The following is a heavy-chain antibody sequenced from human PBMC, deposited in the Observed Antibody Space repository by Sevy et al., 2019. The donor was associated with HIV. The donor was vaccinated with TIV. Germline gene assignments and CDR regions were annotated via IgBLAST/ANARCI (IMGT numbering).Heavy chain of an antibody. CDR2: ISSSSSYI. CDR3: ASYLVHQASDY. Sequence: GGSLRLSCAASGFTFSSYSMNWVRQAPGKGLEWVSSISSSSSYIYYADSVKARFTISRDNAKNSLYLQMNSLRAEDTAVYYCASYLVHQASDYWGQGTLVTVSS. D-gene: IGHD2-21*01. J-gene: IGHJ4*02. CDR1: GFTFSSYS. V-gene: IGHV3-21*01.